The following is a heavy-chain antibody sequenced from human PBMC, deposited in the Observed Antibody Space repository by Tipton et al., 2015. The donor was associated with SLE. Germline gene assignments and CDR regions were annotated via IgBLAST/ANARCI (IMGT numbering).Heavy chain of an antibody. CDR2: IYNSGSG. D-gene: IGHD3-22*01. CDR1: GGSISSHY. CDR3: ASSDYYDSSGYYSYAFDI. V-gene: IGHV4-59*11. J-gene: IGHJ3*02. Sequence: LRLSCTVSGGSISSHYWSWIRQPPGKGLEWIGYIYNSGSGNYNPSLKSRVTISVATSKNQFSLKLSSVSAADTAVYYGASSDYYDSSGYYSYAFDIWGQGTMVTVSS.